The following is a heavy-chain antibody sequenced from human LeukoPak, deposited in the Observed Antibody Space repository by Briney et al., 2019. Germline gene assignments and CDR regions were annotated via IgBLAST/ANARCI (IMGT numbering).Heavy chain of an antibody. Sequence: GGSLRLSCAASGFTFSSYVMSWVRQAPGKGLQWVSTISGSDDSTYYADSVKGRFTISRDNSKDTLYLQMNSLRAEDTAVYYCALGYFDYWGQGTLVTVSS. J-gene: IGHJ4*02. D-gene: IGHD3-10*01. CDR1: GFTFSSYV. CDR3: ALGYFDY. CDR2: ISGSDDST. V-gene: IGHV3-23*01.